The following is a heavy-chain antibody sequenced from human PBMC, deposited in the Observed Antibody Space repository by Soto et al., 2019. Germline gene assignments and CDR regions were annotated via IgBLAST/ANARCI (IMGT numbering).Heavy chain of an antibody. CDR1: GFTFSSYA. CDR3: AKDPSLLGVATTREDSHH. Sequence: GGSLRLSCAASGFTFSSYAMSWVRQAPGKGLEWVSGITGSGGRPYYADSVKGRFTSSRDNAKNTLYLQVNSLRAEDTAIYYCAKDPSLLGVATTREDSHHWGQGTLVTVSS. J-gene: IGHJ1*01. D-gene: IGHD2-8*02. CDR2: ITGSGGRP. V-gene: IGHV3-23*01.